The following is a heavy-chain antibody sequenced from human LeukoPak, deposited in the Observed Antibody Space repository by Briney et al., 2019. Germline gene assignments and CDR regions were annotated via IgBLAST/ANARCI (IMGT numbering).Heavy chain of an antibody. CDR3: ARGRTTTDH. Sequence: ASVKVSCKTSGYTFIEFFMHWVRQAPGQGLEWMGRINPKSGGTNFALKFQGRVTVTRGTTNSVVYMELTSLTSDDTAVYSCARGRTTTDHWGQGTLVTVSS. D-gene: IGHD1-1*01. J-gene: IGHJ4*02. CDR1: GYTFIEFF. V-gene: IGHV1-2*06. CDR2: INPKSGGT.